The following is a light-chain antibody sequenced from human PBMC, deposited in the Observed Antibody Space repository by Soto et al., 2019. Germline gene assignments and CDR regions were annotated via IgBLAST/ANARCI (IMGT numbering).Light chain of an antibody. CDR3: SSYTTPNTYV. V-gene: IGLV2-14*01. Sequence: QSALTQPASVSGSPGQSITISCTGTSSDIGGYDYVSWYQQHPGKAPKLMIYEVSNRPSGISNRFSGSKSGNTASLTISGLQAEDEADYYCSSYTTPNTYVFGTGTKLTVL. CDR1: SSDIGGYDY. CDR2: EVS. J-gene: IGLJ1*01.